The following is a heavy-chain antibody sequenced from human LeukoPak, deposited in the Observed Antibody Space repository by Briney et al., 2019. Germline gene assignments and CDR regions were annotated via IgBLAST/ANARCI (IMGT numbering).Heavy chain of an antibody. D-gene: IGHD3-9*01. CDR1: GGSISSSSYY. CDR2: IYYSGST. Sequence: PSETLSLTCTVSGGSISSSSYYWGWIRQPPGKGLEWIGSIYYSGSTYYNPSLKSRVTISVDTSKNQFSLKLSSVTAADTAVYYCARYDYDISFDYWGQGTLVTVSS. V-gene: IGHV4-39*01. CDR3: ARYDYDISFDY. J-gene: IGHJ4*02.